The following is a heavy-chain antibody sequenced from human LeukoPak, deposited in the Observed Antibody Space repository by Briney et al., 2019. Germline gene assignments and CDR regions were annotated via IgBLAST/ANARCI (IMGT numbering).Heavy chain of an antibody. Sequence: ASVKVSCKASGYTFTGYYMHWVRQAPGQGLEWMGWINPNSGGTNYAQKFQGRVTMTRDTSISTAYMELSRLRSDDTAVYYCARAESGYSSSWYNYRGQGTLVTVSS. CDR1: GYTFTGYY. CDR2: INPNSGGT. CDR3: ARAESGYSSSWYNY. D-gene: IGHD6-13*01. J-gene: IGHJ4*02. V-gene: IGHV1-2*02.